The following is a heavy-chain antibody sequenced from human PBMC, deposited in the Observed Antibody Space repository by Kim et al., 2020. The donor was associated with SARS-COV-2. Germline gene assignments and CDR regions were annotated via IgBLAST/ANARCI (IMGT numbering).Heavy chain of an antibody. D-gene: IGHD1-26*01. J-gene: IGHJ4*02. Sequence: TDYADSVGGRFTISRDNAKNSLYLQMNSLKDEDTAVYYCARVGTYGQFDYWGQGTLVTVSS. CDR3: ARVGTYGQFDY. V-gene: IGHV3-11*06. CDR2: T.